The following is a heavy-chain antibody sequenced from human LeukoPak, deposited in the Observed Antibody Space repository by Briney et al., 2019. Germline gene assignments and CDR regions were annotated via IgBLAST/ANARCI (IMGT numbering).Heavy chain of an antibody. CDR3: GGGSTSKDYYYYYYMDV. CDR2: IYYSGST. J-gene: IGHJ6*03. Sequence: PSETLSLTCTVSGGSISSSSYYWGWIRQPPGKGLEWIGSIYYSGSTYYNPSLKSRVTISVDTSKNQFSLKLSSVTAADTAVYYWGGGSTSKDYYYYYYMDVWGKGTTVTVSS. CDR1: GGSISSSSYY. D-gene: IGHD2-2*01. V-gene: IGHV4-39*01.